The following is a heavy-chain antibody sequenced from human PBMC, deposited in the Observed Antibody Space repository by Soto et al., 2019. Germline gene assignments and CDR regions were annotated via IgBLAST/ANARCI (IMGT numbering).Heavy chain of an antibody. J-gene: IGHJ4*02. D-gene: IGHD4-4*01. CDR3: AKAATITPLYNFDF. CDR1: GFTFSSFG. CDR2: ISDSGGST. V-gene: IGHV3-23*01. Sequence: EVQLLESGGGLVQPGGSLRLSCAASGFTFSSFGMNWVRQAPGKGLEWVSLISDSGGSTYHADSVKGRFTISRDNSKNTLYLQMNSLRAEDTAVYYCAKAATITPLYNFDFWGQGTLVTVSS.